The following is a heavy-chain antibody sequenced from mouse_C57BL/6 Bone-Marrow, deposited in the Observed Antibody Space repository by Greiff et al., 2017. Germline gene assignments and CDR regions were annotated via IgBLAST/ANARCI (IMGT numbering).Heavy chain of an antibody. Sequence: VQLQQSGPELVKPGASVKLSCKASGYAFSSSWMNWVKQRPGKGLEWIGRISPGDGDTNYNGKFKGQATLTADKSSSTAYMQLSSLTSEDSAVYFCARITTVDYAMDYWGQGTSVTVSS. CDR2: ISPGDGDT. V-gene: IGHV1-82*01. CDR1: GYAFSSSW. J-gene: IGHJ4*01. D-gene: IGHD1-1*01. CDR3: ARITTVDYAMDY.